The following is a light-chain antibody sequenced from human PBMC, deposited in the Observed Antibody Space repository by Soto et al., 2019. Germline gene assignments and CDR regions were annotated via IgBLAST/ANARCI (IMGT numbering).Light chain of an antibody. V-gene: IGLV4-69*01. CDR1: SGHSSYA. CDR2: LNSDGSH. Sequence: QSVLTQSPSASASLGASVKLTCTLSSGHSSYAIARHQQQPEKGPRYLMKLNSDGSHNKGDGIPDRFSGSSSGAERYLTISSLQSEDEADYYCQTWGTGVQVFGGGTKLTVL. J-gene: IGLJ3*02. CDR3: QTWGTGVQV.